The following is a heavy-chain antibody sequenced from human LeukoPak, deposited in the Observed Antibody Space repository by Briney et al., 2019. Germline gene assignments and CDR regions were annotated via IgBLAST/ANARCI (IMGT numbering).Heavy chain of an antibody. CDR3: ARLRYFDWSFDY. J-gene: IGHJ4*02. CDR1: GGSISSSNW. D-gene: IGHD3-9*01. Sequence: TSETLSLTCAVSGGSISSSNWWSWVRQPPGKGLEWIGEIYHSGSTNYNPSLKSRVTISVDKSENQFSLKLSSVTAADTAVYYCARLRYFDWSFDYWGQGTLVTVSS. CDR2: IYHSGST. V-gene: IGHV4-4*02.